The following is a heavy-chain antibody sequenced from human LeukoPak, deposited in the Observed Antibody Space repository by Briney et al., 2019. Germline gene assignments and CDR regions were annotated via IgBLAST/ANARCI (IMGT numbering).Heavy chain of an antibody. CDR1: GFTFDDYG. CDR2: INWNGGST. CDR3: ARVSGGYYRDPFDY. V-gene: IGHV3-20*04. D-gene: IGHD1-26*01. Sequence: GGSLRLSCAAAGFTFDDYGMSWVRQAPGKGLEWVSGINWNGGSTGYADSVKGRFTISRDNAKNSLYLQMNSLRAEDTALYYCARVSGGYYRDPFDYWGQGTLVTVSS. J-gene: IGHJ4*02.